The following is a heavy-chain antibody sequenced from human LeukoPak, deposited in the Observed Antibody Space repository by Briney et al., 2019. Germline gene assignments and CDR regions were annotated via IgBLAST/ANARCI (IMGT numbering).Heavy chain of an antibody. CDR1: GYTFTGYY. CDR2: INPNSGGT. V-gene: IGHV1-2*02. Sequence: GASVKVSCKASGYTFTGYYMHWVRQAPGQGLEWMGWINPNSGGTNYAQKFQGRVTMTRDTSISTAYMELSRLRSDDTAVYYCARVGSTGIAVADTNFDYLSQGTLVTVSS. D-gene: IGHD6-19*01. CDR3: ARVGSTGIAVADTNFDY. J-gene: IGHJ4*02.